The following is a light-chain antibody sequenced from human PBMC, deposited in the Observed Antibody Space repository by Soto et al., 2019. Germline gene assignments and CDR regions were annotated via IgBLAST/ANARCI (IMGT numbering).Light chain of an antibody. CDR1: SSNIGSNT. CDR3: AAWDDSLTGPSYV. CDR2: SSF. J-gene: IGLJ1*01. Sequence: QPVLTQPPSASGTPGQRVTISCSGSSSNIGSNTVNWYQQLPGTAPKLLIYSSFQRPSGVPDRFSGSTSGTSASLAISGLQSEDEADYYCAAWDDSLTGPSYVFGTGTKLTVL. V-gene: IGLV1-44*01.